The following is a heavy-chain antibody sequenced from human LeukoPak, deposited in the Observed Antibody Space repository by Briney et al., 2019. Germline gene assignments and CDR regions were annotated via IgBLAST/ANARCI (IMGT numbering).Heavy chain of an antibody. CDR1: GFTLSSYW. CDR2: IKQDGSEK. Sequence: GGSLRLSCAASGFTLSSYWMSWVGQAPGKGLEWVANIKQDGSEKYYVDSVKGRFTISRDNAKNSLYLQMNSLRAEDTAVYYCARDLVSWINWFDPWGQGTLVTVSS. V-gene: IGHV3-7*01. D-gene: IGHD2-2*03. J-gene: IGHJ5*02. CDR3: ARDLVSWINWFDP.